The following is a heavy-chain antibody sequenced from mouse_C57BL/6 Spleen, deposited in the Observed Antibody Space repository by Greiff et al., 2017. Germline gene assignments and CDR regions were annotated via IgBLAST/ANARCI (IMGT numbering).Heavy chain of an antibody. CDR3: ARELGPFAY. CDR2: IYPSDSET. Sequence: VQLQQPGAELVRPGSSVKLSCKASGYTFTSYWMDWVKQRPGQGLEWIGNIYPSDSETHYNQKFKDKATLTVDKSSSTAYMQLSRLTSEDSAVYYCARELGPFAYWGQGTLVTVSA. V-gene: IGHV1-61*01. J-gene: IGHJ3*01. D-gene: IGHD4-1*01. CDR1: GYTFTSYW.